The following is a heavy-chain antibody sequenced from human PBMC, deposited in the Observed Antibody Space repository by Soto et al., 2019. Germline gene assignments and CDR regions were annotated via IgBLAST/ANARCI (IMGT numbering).Heavy chain of an antibody. CDR1: GFTFSSYA. CDR2: ISYDGSNK. D-gene: IGHD2-2*01. J-gene: IGHJ4*02. V-gene: IGHV3-30-3*01. CDR3: ARGPSSLTRFDY. Sequence: GGSLRLSCAASGFTFSSYAMHWVRQAPGKGLEWVAVISYDGSNKYYADSVKGRSTISRDNSKNTLYVQMNSLRAEDTAVYYCARGPSSLTRFDYGGQGTLVTVSS.